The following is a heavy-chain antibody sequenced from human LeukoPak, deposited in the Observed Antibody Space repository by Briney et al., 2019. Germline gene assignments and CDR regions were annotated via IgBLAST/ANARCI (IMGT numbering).Heavy chain of an antibody. J-gene: IGHJ4*02. Sequence: ASETLSLTCTVSGGSISSYYWSWIRQPPGKGLEWIGYIYTSGSTNYNPSRKSRVTISVDTSKNQFYLKLSSVTAADTAVYYCARPSSSWYFDYWGQGTLVTVSS. D-gene: IGHD6-13*01. CDR3: ARPSSSWYFDY. CDR2: IYTSGST. CDR1: GGSISSYY. V-gene: IGHV4-4*09.